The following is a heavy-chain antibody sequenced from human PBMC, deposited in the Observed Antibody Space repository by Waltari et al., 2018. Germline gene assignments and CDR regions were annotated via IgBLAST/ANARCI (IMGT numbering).Heavy chain of an antibody. J-gene: IGHJ4*02. CDR1: GYTFTTYQ. CDR2: IYPGDSDT. V-gene: IGHV5-51*01. D-gene: IGHD2-21*02. Sequence: EVQLVQSGPEVNKPGESLTISCEGSGYTFTTYQLAWVRQMPGKGLECMGIIYPGDSDTRYSPSFRGHVTISADKSISTAYLQWSSLKASDTATYYCARRGGDCGGDCYYDFWGQGTLVTVSS. CDR3: ARRGGDCGGDCYYDF.